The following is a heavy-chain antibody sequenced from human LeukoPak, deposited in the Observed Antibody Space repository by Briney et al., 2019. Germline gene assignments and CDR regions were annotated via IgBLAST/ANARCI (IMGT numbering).Heavy chain of an antibody. CDR2: INSEGSST. Sequence: GGSLRLSCAASGFTFSSYWIHWVRQAPGKGLVWVSRINSEGSSTSYADSVKGRFTISRDNAKNTLYLQMNSLRAEDPAVYYCARDYDRYYMDVWGKGPTVTVSS. CDR1: GFTFSSYW. V-gene: IGHV3-74*01. J-gene: IGHJ6*03. CDR3: ARDYDRYYMDV. D-gene: IGHD3-3*01.